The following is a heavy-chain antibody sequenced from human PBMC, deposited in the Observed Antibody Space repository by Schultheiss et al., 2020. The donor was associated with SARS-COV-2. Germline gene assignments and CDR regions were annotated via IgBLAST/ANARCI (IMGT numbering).Heavy chain of an antibody. CDR3: TRQAVGAGGYFDY. V-gene: IGHV3-66*04. Sequence: GGSLRLSCAASGFTVSSNYMSWVRQAPGKGLEWVSVIYSGGSTYYADSVKGRFTISRDDSKNTLYLQMNSLRAEDTAVYYCTRQAVGAGGYFDYWGQGTLVTVSS. CDR1: GFTVSSNY. D-gene: IGHD1-26*01. CDR2: IYSGGST. J-gene: IGHJ4*02.